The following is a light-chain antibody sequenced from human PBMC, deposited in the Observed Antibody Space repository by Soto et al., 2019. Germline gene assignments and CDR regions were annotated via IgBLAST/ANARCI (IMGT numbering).Light chain of an antibody. CDR3: QQRSNWPPIT. CDR1: QSVSIH. Sequence: EIMLSQSPATVSLSPGERATLSCRASQSVSIHLAWYQQKPGQAPRLLIYDTSTRATGIPARFSGSGSGTDFTLTISSLEPEDFAVYYCQQRSNWPPITFGQGTLLEVK. J-gene: IGKJ5*01. CDR2: DTS. V-gene: IGKV3-11*01.